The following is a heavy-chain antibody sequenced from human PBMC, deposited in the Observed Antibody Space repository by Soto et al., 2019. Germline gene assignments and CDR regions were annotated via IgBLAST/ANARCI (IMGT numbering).Heavy chain of an antibody. D-gene: IGHD5-12*01. CDR3: ARQAKEGYNSAGY. V-gene: IGHV4-59*08. CDR2: IYNSGST. J-gene: IGHJ4*02. Sequence: QVQLQESGPGLVKPSETLSLTCTVSGGSISSYYWSWIRQPPGKGLEWIGYIYNSGSTSYNPSLKRRXXIXVXTSKNQCSLKLSSVTAADTAVYYCARQAKEGYNSAGYWGQGTLVTVSS. CDR1: GGSISSYY.